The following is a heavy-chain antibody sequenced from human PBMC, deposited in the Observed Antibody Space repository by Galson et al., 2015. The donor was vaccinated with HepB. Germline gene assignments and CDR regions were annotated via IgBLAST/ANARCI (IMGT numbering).Heavy chain of an antibody. CDR3: AKSSFRHGYFDWLDY. Sequence: SLRLSCAASGFTFSSYGMHWVRQAPGKGLEWVAVISYDGSNKYYADSVKGRFTISRDNSKNTLYLQVNSLRAEDTAVYYCAKSSFRHGYFDWLDYWGQGTLVTVSS. D-gene: IGHD3-9*01. J-gene: IGHJ4*02. CDR1: GFTFSSYG. V-gene: IGHV3-30*18. CDR2: ISYDGSNK.